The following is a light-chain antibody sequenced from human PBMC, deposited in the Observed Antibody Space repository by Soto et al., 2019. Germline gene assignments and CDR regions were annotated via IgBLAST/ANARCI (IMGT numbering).Light chain of an antibody. J-gene: IGKJ5*01. CDR1: QSISSW. V-gene: IGKV1-5*01. Sequence: DIQMTQSPSTLSASVGDRFTITCRASQSISSWLAWYQQKPGKAPKLLIYDASSLESGVPSRFSGSGSGTEFTLTINGLQPDDFATYYCQQYSSYSPITFGQGTRLEIK. CDR2: DAS. CDR3: QQYSSYSPIT.